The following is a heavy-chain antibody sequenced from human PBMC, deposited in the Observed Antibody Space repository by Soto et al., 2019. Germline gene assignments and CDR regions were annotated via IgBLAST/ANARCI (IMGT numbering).Heavy chain of an antibody. Sequence: GGSLRLSCAASGFTFSSYWMSWVRQALGKGLEWVANIKQDGSEKYYVDSVKGRFTISRDNAKNSLYLQMNSLRAEDTAVYYCASWSPDCSGGSCYSGYAFDIWGQGTMVTVSS. CDR3: ASWSPDCSGGSCYSGYAFDI. CDR2: IKQDGSEK. D-gene: IGHD2-15*01. CDR1: GFTFSSYW. V-gene: IGHV3-7*01. J-gene: IGHJ3*02.